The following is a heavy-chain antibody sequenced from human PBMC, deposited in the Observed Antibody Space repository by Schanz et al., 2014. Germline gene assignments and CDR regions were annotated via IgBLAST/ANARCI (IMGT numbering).Heavy chain of an antibody. V-gene: IGHV1-18*01. D-gene: IGHD3-9*01. CDR3: ARDAADFYDILTEEDY. CDR1: GYTFTTYA. J-gene: IGHJ4*02. Sequence: QVQLVQSGAEVKKPGASVRVSCKASGYTFTTYAMSWVRQAPGQGLEWVGWISAYNGNTKYPQKLQDRVTMTTDTSTSTAYMELKSLRSDDTAVYYCARDAADFYDILTEEDYWGQGTLVTVSS. CDR2: ISAYNGNT.